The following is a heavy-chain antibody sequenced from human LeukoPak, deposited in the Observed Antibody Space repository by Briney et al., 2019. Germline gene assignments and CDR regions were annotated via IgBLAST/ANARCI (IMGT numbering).Heavy chain of an antibody. CDR3: ARQGVATAIDY. Sequence: TSETLSPTCTVSGXSISNYYWSWIRQPAGKGLEWIGRISASGNTNYNPSLKSRVTMSVDTSMNLFALKLSSVTAADTAVYYCARQGVATAIDYWGQGTLVTVSS. V-gene: IGHV4-4*07. CDR1: GXSISNYY. D-gene: IGHD2-21*02. CDR2: ISASGNT. J-gene: IGHJ4*02.